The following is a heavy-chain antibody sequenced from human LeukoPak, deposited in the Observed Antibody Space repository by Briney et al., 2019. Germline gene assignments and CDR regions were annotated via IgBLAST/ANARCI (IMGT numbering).Heavy chain of an antibody. CDR3: ARARVYYYGSGSLSWYFDY. CDR2: ISSSGSTI. J-gene: IGHJ4*02. V-gene: IGHV3-48*03. CDR1: GFTFSSYE. Sequence: GGSLRLSCAASGFTFSSYEMNWVRQAPGKGLEWVSYISSSGSTIYYADSVKGRFTISRDNAKNSLYLQMNSLRAEDTAVYYCARARVYYYGSGSLSWYFDYWGQGTLVTVSS. D-gene: IGHD3-10*01.